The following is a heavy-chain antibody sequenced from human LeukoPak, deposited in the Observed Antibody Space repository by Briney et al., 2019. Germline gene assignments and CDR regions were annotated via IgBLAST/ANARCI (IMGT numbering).Heavy chain of an antibody. Sequence: GGSLRLSCAASGFTFSSYSMNWVRQAPGKGLEWVSSISSSSSYIYYADSVKGRFTISRDNAKSSLYLQMNSLRAEDTAVYYCARAPYNWKPTHFDYWGQGTLVTVSS. CDR3: ARAPYNWKPTHFDY. D-gene: IGHD1-20*01. J-gene: IGHJ4*02. CDR2: ISSSSSYI. CDR1: GFTFSSYS. V-gene: IGHV3-21*01.